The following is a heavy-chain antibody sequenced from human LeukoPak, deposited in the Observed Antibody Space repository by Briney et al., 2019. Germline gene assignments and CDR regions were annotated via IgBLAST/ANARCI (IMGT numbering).Heavy chain of an antibody. V-gene: IGHV3-21*01. Sequence: GGSLRLSCAASGFTFSSFSMNWVRQAPGRGLEWVSSISTGSSYINYADSVKGRFAVSRDNAQNSLYLQMTSLRAEDTAVYYCARSEGYCSSASCDAYYYYYMDVWGKGTTVTVSS. J-gene: IGHJ6*03. D-gene: IGHD2-2*01. CDR1: GFTFSSFS. CDR3: ARSEGYCSSASCDAYYYYYMDV. CDR2: ISTGSSYI.